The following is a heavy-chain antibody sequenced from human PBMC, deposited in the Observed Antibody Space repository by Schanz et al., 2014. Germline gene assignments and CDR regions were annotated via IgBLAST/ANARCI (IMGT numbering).Heavy chain of an antibody. CDR3: ARKGMPPIWSGYPYFFDF. V-gene: IGHV1-69*02. CDR2: IIPILDIT. CDR1: GGTFSSFA. Sequence: QVQLVQSGAEVKKPGSSVKVSCKASGGTFSSFAIFWVRQAPGQGLEWMGTIIPILDITNYAQKFQGRVTITADKSTSTAYMELRGLRSDDTAVYYCARKGMPPIWSGYPYFFDFWGQGTLVTVSS. D-gene: IGHD3-3*01. J-gene: IGHJ4*02.